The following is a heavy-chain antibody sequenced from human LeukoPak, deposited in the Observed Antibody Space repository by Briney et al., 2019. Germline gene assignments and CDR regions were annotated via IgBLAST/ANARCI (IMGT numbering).Heavy chain of an antibody. CDR3: ARSGGTYWY. J-gene: IGHJ4*02. CDR2: ISGSDGST. D-gene: IGHD1-26*01. CDR1: GFTFSSYA. Sequence: SGGSLRLSCAASGFTFSSYAMSWVRQAPGKGLEWVSGISGSDGSTYDADSVKGRFTISRDNSKNTLYLQMNSLRAEDTAVYYCARSGGTYWYWGQGTLVTVSS. V-gene: IGHV3-23*01.